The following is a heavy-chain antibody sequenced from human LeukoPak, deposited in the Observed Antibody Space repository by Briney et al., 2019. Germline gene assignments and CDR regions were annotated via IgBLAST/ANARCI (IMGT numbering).Heavy chain of an antibody. Sequence: GGSLRLSCAAFGFTFSSYSMNWVRQAPGKGLEWVSSISSSSSYIYYADSVKGRFTISRDNAKNSLYLQMNSLRAEDTAVYYCARDMNSGYDIGGGFDYWGQGTLVTVSS. D-gene: IGHD5-12*01. CDR1: GFTFSSYS. V-gene: IGHV3-21*01. CDR3: ARDMNSGYDIGGGFDY. CDR2: ISSSSSYI. J-gene: IGHJ4*02.